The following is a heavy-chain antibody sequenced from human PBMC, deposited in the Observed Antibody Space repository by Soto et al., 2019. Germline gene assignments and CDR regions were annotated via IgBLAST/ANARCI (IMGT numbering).Heavy chain of an antibody. CDR3: ARDDHSPSYSLAY. Sequence: QVQLVESGGGVVQPGRSRRLSCAASGFTFSSYGMHWVRQPPGKGLEWVAVIWYDGGNKYYADSVKGRFTISRANSKNRLDLQMNCLRAEDTAVYYCARDDHSPSYSLAYWGQGTLVTVSS. V-gene: IGHV3-33*01. J-gene: IGHJ4*02. CDR2: IWYDGGNK. CDR1: GFTFSSYG. D-gene: IGHD6-6*01.